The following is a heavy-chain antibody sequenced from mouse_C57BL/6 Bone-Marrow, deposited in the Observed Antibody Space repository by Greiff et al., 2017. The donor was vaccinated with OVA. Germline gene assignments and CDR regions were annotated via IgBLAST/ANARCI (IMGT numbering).Heavy chain of an antibody. CDR2: IYPRSGNT. D-gene: IGHD1-1*01. CDR1: GYTFTSSG. Sequence: QVQLKESGAELARPGASVKLSCKASGYTFTSSGISWVKQRTGQGLEWIGEIYPRSGNTYYNEKFKGKATLTADKSSSTAYMELRSLTSEDSAVYFCAREILRFAYWGQGTLVTVSA. V-gene: IGHV1-81*01. CDR3: AREILRFAY. J-gene: IGHJ3*01.